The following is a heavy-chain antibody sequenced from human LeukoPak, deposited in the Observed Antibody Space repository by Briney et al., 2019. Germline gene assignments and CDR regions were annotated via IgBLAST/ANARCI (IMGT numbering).Heavy chain of an antibody. D-gene: IGHD1-14*01. J-gene: IGHJ4*02. CDR1: GFTFTDYW. CDR3: ARDSFETDIDY. Sequence: GGSLRLSCEVSGFTFTDYWMNWVRQAPGKGPEWVASIRQDGSEKTYADSLKGRFTISRDNVKNSLYLHINSLRAEDTAVYYCARDSFETDIDYWGQGTLVTVSS. CDR2: IRQDGSEK. V-gene: IGHV3-7*01.